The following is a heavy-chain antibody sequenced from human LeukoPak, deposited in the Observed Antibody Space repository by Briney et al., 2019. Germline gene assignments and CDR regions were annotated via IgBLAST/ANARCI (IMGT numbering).Heavy chain of an antibody. D-gene: IGHD1/OR15-1a*01. Sequence: GGSLRLSCAASGFSISSNYMNWVRQAPGKGLEWVSVIYSDGRRYYAESVKCRFTISIDNSKNTLFLQMNSLRAEDTAVYYCARDMNMGYWGQGTLVTVSS. V-gene: IGHV3-53*01. CDR1: GFSISSNY. CDR3: ARDMNMGY. CDR2: IYSDGRR. J-gene: IGHJ4*02.